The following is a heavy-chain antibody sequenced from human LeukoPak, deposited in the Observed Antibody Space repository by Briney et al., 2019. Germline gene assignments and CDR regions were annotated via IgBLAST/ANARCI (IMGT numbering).Heavy chain of an antibody. V-gene: IGHV3-23*01. CDR3: AKDGLRGYDFDS. CDR2: ISNAAGTT. Sequence: GGSLRLSCATSGFTFGTYAMSWVRQGPGKGLEWVARISNAAGTTNYADSVRGRFTISRDNSQNTLYLQMSSPRVGDTAEYYCAKDGLRGYDFDSWGQGTLVIVSS. D-gene: IGHD5-12*01. J-gene: IGHJ5*01. CDR1: GFTFGTYA.